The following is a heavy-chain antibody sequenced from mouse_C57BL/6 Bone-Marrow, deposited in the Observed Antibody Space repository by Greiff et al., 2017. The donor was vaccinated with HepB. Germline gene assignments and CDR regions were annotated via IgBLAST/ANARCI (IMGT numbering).Heavy chain of an antibody. V-gene: IGHV8-8*01. D-gene: IGHD2-1*01. CDR1: GFSLSTFGMG. J-gene: IGHJ3*01. CDR2: IWWDDDK. CDR3: ARISPYGNYETWFAY. Sequence: QVTLKVSGPGILQPSQTLSLTCSFSGFSLSTFGMGVGWIRQPSGKGLEWLAHIWWDDDKYYNPVLKSRLTISKDTSKNQVFLKNANVDTAETATYYCARISPYGNYETWFAYWGQGTLVTVSA.